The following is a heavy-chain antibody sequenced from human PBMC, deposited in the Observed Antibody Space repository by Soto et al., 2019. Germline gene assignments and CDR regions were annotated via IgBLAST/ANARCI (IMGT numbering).Heavy chain of an antibody. V-gene: IGHV1-69*12. Sequence: QVQLVQSGAEVKKPGSSVKVSCKASGGTFSSYAISWVRQAPGQGLEWMGGIIPIFGTANYAQKFQGRVTITADESTSTAYMKLSSLGSEDTAVYYCARESRYCSGGSCYFLPGIDYWGQGTLVTVSS. J-gene: IGHJ4*02. D-gene: IGHD2-15*01. CDR1: GGTFSSYA. CDR2: IIPIFGTA. CDR3: ARESRYCSGGSCYFLPGIDY.